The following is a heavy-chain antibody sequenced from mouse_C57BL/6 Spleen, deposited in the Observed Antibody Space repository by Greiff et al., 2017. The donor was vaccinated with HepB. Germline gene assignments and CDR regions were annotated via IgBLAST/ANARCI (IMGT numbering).Heavy chain of an antibody. V-gene: IGHV1-54*01. CDR3: ARGRVQGFDY. CDR2: INPGSGGT. D-gene: IGHD2-14*01. Sequence: VQLQESGAELVRPGTSVKVSCKASGYAFTNYLIEWVKQRPGQGLEWIGVINPGSGGTNYNEKFKGKATLTADKSSSTAYMQLSSLTSEDSAVYFCARGRVQGFDYWGQGTTLTVSS. CDR1: GYAFTNYL. J-gene: IGHJ2*01.